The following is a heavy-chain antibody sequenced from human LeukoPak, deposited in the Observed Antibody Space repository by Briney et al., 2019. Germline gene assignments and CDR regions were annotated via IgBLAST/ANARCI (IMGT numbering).Heavy chain of an antibody. CDR2: INTNTGNP. CDR3: ATELLPNIAAAGMGSDY. CDR1: GYTFTSYA. J-gene: IGHJ4*02. D-gene: IGHD6-13*01. Sequence: ASVKVSCKASGYTFTSYAMNWVRQAPGQGLEWMGWINTNTGNPTYAQGFTGRFVFSLDTSVSTAYLQISSLKAEDTAVYYCATELLPNIAAAGMGSDYWGQGTLVTVSS. V-gene: IGHV7-4-1*02.